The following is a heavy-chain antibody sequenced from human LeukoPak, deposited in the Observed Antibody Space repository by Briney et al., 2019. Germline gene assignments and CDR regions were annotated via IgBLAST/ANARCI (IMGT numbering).Heavy chain of an antibody. J-gene: IGHJ4*02. V-gene: IGHV3-23*01. D-gene: IGHD3-10*01. CDR1: GLTVSSYG. Sequence: GESLKISCGASGLTVSSYGMSWVRQAPGKGLEWVSTIIGSAVNTYYADSVKGRFTISRDDSKNTVYLQMNSLRAEDTAVYSCAKYTSGTSYRGLDQWGQGTLVTVSS. CDR3: AKYTSGTSYRGLDQ. CDR2: IIGSAVNT.